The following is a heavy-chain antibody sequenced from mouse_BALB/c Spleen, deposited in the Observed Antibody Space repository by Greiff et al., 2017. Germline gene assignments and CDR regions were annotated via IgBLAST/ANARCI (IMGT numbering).Heavy chain of an antibody. D-gene: IGHD1-1*01. CDR1: GFTFSSFG. CDR2: ISSGSSTI. V-gene: IGHV5-17*02. CDR3: ARSLYYGSSYGYYAMDY. Sequence: EVKLVESGGGLVQPGGSRKLSCAASGFTFSSFGMHWVRQAPEKGLEWVAYISSGSSTIYYADTVKGRFTISRDNPKNTLFLQMTSLRSEDTAMYYCARSLYYGSSYGYYAMDYWGQGTSVTVSS. J-gene: IGHJ4*01.